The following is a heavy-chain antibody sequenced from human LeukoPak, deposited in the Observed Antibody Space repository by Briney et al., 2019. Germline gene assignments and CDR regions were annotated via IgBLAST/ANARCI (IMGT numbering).Heavy chain of an antibody. Sequence: GGSLRLXCAASGFTFSSYEMNWVRQAPGKELEWVSYISSSGSTIYYADSVKGRFTISRDNAKNLLYLQMNSLRAEDTAVYYCATQHYTNGWYYFDYWGQGTLVTVSS. D-gene: IGHD6-19*01. CDR3: ATQHYTNGWYYFDY. V-gene: IGHV3-48*03. CDR2: ISSSGSTI. J-gene: IGHJ4*02. CDR1: GFTFSSYE.